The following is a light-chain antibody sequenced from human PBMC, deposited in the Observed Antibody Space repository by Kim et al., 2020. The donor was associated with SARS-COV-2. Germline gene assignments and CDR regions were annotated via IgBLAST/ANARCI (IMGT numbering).Light chain of an antibody. Sequence: PGERATLSCRAGQSIGSNLAWYQQTTGQPPRLLIYGASTRATGIPARFSGSGSGTEFTLAISSLQSEDFAVYFCEQYDYWPWTFGQGTKVDIK. CDR1: QSIGSN. CDR3: EQYDYWPWT. J-gene: IGKJ1*01. V-gene: IGKV3-15*01. CDR2: GAS.